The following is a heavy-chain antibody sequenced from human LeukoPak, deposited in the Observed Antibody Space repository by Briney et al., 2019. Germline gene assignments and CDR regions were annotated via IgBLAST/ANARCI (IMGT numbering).Heavy chain of an antibody. J-gene: IGHJ4*02. Sequence: GGSLRLSCAASGFSFRSYWMSWVRQAPGKGLEWVANIKKDGSEKYHVDSVKGRFTISRDNAKNSLYLQMNSLGAEDTAVYYCARGEYYYDSSGSFVFDYWGQGTLVTVSS. D-gene: IGHD3-22*01. CDR1: GFSFRSYW. CDR3: ARGEYYYDSSGSFVFDY. V-gene: IGHV3-7*01. CDR2: IKKDGSEK.